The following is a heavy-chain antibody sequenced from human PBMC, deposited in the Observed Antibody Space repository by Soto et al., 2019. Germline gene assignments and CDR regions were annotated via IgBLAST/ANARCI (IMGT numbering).Heavy chain of an antibody. CDR3: TRGPSSGGWYYFDS. D-gene: IGHD3-10*01. CDR1: GYGFTSYT. CDR2: INPVNGDT. J-gene: IGHJ4*02. Sequence: ASVKVSCKASGYGFTSYTMHWVRQAPGQRLEWMGWINPVNGDTRNSQNFQGRVTFTRDTSASTTYMELSSLRSEDTAVYYCTRGPSSGGWYYFDSWGQGTQVTVSS. V-gene: IGHV1-3*01.